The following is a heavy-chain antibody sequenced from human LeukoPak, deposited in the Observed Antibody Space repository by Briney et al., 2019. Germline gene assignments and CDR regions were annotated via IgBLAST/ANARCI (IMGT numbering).Heavy chain of an antibody. D-gene: IGHD2-2*02. CDR2: INWNGGST. J-gene: IGHJ3*02. CDR3: ARSPLLCSSTSCYTGAFDI. V-gene: IGHV3-20*04. Sequence: PGGSLRLSCAASGFTFSTYWMHWVRQAPGKGLEWVSGINWNGGSTGYADSVKGRFTISRDNAKNSLYLQMNSLRAEDTALYYCARSPLLCSSTSCYTGAFDIWGQGTMVTVSS. CDR1: GFTFSTYW.